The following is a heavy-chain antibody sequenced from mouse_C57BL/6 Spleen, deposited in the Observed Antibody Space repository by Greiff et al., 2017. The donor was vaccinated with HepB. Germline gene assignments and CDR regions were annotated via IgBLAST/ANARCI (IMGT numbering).Heavy chain of an antibody. V-gene: IGHV7-3*01. Sequence: EVMLVESGGGLVQPGGSLSLSCAASGFTFTDYYMSWVRQPPGKALEWLGFIRNKANGYTTEYSASVKGRFTISRDNSQSILYLQMNALRAEDSATYYCARSFITTVVANYAMDYWGQGTSVTVSS. D-gene: IGHD1-1*01. J-gene: IGHJ4*01. CDR1: GFTFTDYY. CDR3: ARSFITTVVANYAMDY. CDR2: IRNKANGYTT.